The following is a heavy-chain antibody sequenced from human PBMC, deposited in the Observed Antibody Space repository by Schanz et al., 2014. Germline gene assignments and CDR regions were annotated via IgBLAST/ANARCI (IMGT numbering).Heavy chain of an antibody. D-gene: IGHD6-19*01. CDR2: ISWNSGTI. V-gene: IGHV3-9*01. J-gene: IGHJ4*02. CDR1: GFTFDKYA. CDR3: TKDKSKIAVACLFDL. Sequence: EVQLLESGGGLVQPGGSLRLSCAASGFTFDKYAMHWVRQAPGKGLEWVSVISWNSGTIGYADSVKGRFTISRDNAKNSLYLQMNSLRAEDTALYYCTKDKSKIAVACLFDLWGQGTLVTVSS.